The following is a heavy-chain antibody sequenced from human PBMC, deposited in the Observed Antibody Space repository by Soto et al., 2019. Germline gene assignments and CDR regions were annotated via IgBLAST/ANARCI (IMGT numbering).Heavy chain of an antibody. J-gene: IGHJ6*02. CDR2: ISYDGSNT. CDR3: ARGVLVPAAIVYYYGMDV. Sequence: GGSLRLSCAASGFTFSSYGMHWVRQAPGKGLEWVAIISYDGSNTYYADSVKGRFTISRDNSKNTLYLQMNSLRVEDTAVYYCARGVLVPAAIVYYYGMDVWGQGTTVTVSS. CDR1: GFTFSSYG. D-gene: IGHD2-2*02. V-gene: IGHV3-30*03.